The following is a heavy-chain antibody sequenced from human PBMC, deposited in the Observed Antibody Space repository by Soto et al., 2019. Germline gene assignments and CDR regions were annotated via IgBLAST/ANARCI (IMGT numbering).Heavy chain of an antibody. Sequence: PSETLSLTCTVSGGSISSSSYYWGWIRQPPGKELEGIGSIYYSGSTYYNLNRKSRVTIYVDTTKNQFSLKLSSVTAAYTAVYYCARATTGTTRWFDPWGQGTLVTVSS. CDR1: GGSISSSSYY. V-gene: IGHV4-39*01. D-gene: IGHD1-1*01. CDR3: ARATTGTTRWFDP. J-gene: IGHJ5*02. CDR2: IYYSGST.